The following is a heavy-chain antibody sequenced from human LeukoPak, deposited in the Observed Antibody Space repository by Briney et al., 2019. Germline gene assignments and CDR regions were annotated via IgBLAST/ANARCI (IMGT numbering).Heavy chain of an antibody. CDR1: GIXVSSNH. CDR2: IKSKTDGGTT. D-gene: IGHD1-7*01. V-gene: IGHV3-15*01. CDR3: TTVRFDWNYVWFDP. J-gene: IGHJ5*02. Sequence: GGSLRLSCTASGIXVSSNHISWVRQAPGKGLEWVGRIKSKTDGGTTEHAAPVKGRFTISRDDSKNMLYLQMNSLKTEDTAVYYCTTVRFDWNYVWFDPWGQGTLVTVSS.